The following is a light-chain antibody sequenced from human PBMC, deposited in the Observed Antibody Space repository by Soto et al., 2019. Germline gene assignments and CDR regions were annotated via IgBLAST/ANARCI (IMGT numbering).Light chain of an antibody. CDR2: LNSDGSH. J-gene: IGLJ2*01. CDR3: QTWGTGIVV. V-gene: IGLV4-69*01. CDR1: SGHSSYA. Sequence: QLVLTQSPSASASLGASVKLTCTLSSGHSSYAIAWHQQQPEKGPRYLMKLNSDGSHSKGDGIPHRFSGSSSGAERYLTISSLQSEDEADYYCQTWGTGIVVFGGGTKVTVL.